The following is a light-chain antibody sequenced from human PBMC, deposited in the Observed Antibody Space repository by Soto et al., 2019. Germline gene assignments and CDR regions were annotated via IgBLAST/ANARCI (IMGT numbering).Light chain of an antibody. J-gene: IGKJ4*01. CDR1: QSISSW. CDR2: DAS. Sequence: GDRVTITFRASQSISSWLAWYQQKPGKAPKLLIYDASSLESGVPSRFSGSGSGTEFTLTISSLQPDDFATYYCQQYNSYSPRLTFGGGTKVDIK. CDR3: QQYNSYSPRLT. V-gene: IGKV1-5*01.